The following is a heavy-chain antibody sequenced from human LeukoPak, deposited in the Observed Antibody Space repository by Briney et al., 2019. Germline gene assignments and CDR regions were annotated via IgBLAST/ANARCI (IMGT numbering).Heavy chain of an antibody. CDR2: INPNSGGT. CDR1: GYTFTGYY. J-gene: IGHJ4*02. D-gene: IGHD1-26*01. CDR3: ATVMGSSLPYSDY. V-gene: IGHV1-2*02. Sequence: ASVKVSCKASGYTFTGYYMHWVRQAPGPGLEWMGWINPNSGGTNYAQNFQGRVTMTRDTSISTAYMELSRLRSDDTAVYYCATVMGSSLPYSDYWGQGTLVTVSS.